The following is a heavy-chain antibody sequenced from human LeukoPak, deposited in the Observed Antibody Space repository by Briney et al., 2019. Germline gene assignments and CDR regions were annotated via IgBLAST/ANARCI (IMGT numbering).Heavy chain of an antibody. J-gene: IGHJ4*02. D-gene: IGHD1-26*01. CDR3: AKGIQWELPLEY. CDR2: ISGSHRST. Sequence: GGSLRLSCAASGFTFSSYAMTWVGQAPGKGLEGVSAISGSHRSTYYADSVKGRFTISRDNSKNTLYLQMNSLRAEDTAVYYCAKGIQWELPLEYWGQGTLVTVSS. V-gene: IGHV3-23*01. CDR1: GFTFSSYA.